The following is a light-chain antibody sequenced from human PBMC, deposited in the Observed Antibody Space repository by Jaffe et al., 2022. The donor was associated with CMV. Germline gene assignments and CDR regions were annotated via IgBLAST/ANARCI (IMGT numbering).Light chain of an antibody. V-gene: IGLV3-19*01. Sequence: SSELTQDPAVSVALGQTVRITCRGDSLRTYYASWYQQKPGQAPVLFMYGQNTRPSGIPDRFSGSRSGNIASLTITGTQAEDEADYYCHSRDSSGNRVFGGGTKLTVL. CDR3: HSRDSSGNRV. CDR2: GQN. CDR1: SLRTYY. J-gene: IGLJ3*02.